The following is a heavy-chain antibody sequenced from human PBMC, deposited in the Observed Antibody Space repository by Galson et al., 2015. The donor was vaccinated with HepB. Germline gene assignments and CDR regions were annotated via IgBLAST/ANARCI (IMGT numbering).Heavy chain of an antibody. V-gene: IGHV5-10-1*01. Sequence: QSGAEVKKPGESLRASCKGSGYSFTSYWISWVRQMPGKGLEWMGRIDPSDSYTNYSPSFQGHVTISADKSISTAYLQWSSLKASDTAMYYCARQNSSGWRKYYYYGMDVWGQGTTVTVSS. D-gene: IGHD6-19*01. CDR1: GYSFTSYW. CDR3: ARQNSSGWRKYYYYGMDV. J-gene: IGHJ6*02. CDR2: IDPSDSYT.